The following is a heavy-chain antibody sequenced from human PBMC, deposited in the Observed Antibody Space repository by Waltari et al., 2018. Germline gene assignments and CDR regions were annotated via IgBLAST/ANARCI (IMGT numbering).Heavy chain of an antibody. J-gene: IGHJ5*02. CDR1: GYTFTSYA. D-gene: IGHD3-3*01. CDR2: INAGNGNK. CDR3: ARGGGVVINWFDP. Sequence: QVQLVQSGAEVKKPGASVKVSCKASGYTFTSYAMHWVRQAPGQRLEWMGRINAGNGNKKYSQKFQGRVTITRDTSASTAYMELSSLRSEDTAVYYCARGGGVVINWFDPWGQGTLVTVSS. V-gene: IGHV1-3*01.